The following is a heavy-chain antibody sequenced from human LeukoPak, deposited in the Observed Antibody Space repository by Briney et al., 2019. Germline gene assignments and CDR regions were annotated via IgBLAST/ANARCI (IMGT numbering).Heavy chain of an antibody. CDR3: ARGGAGYSSSWYGIDY. CDR2: INAGNGNT. CDR1: GYTFTSYA. D-gene: IGHD6-13*01. J-gene: IGHJ4*02. V-gene: IGHV1-3*01. Sequence: ASVKVSCKASGYTFTSYAMHWVRQAPGQRLEWMGWINAGNGNTKYSQKFQGRVTITRDTSASTAYMELSSLRSEDTAVYYCARGGAGYSSSWYGIDYWGQGTLVTVSS.